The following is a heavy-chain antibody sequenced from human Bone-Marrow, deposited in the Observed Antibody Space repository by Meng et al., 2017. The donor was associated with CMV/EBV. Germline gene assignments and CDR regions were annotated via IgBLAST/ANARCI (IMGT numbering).Heavy chain of an antibody. Sequence: SETLSLTCSVSGYSISSGYFWAWMRQSPGKGLQWVGTVYHTGTTYYSPSLKDRVTISVDTSKNQFSLKLSSVTAADTAVYYCARSHHYDFWSGYYTFTNWGQGTLVTVSS. V-gene: IGHV4-38-2*01. CDR3: ARSHHYDFWSGYYTFTN. CDR1: GYSISSGYF. CDR2: VYHTGTT. J-gene: IGHJ4*02. D-gene: IGHD3-3*01.